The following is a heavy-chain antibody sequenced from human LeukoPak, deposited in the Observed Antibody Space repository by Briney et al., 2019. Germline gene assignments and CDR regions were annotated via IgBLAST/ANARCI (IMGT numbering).Heavy chain of an antibody. D-gene: IGHD3-22*01. CDR1: GFTFSSYA. CDR3: AKGPRRITMIVVVTTGY. CDR2: VSGSGGST. Sequence: PGGSLRLSXAASGFTFSSYAMSWVRQAPGKGLEWVSAVSGSGGSTYYADSVKGRFTISRDNSKNTLYLQMNSLRAEDTAVYYCAKGPRRITMIVVVTTGYWGQGTLVTVSS. J-gene: IGHJ4*02. V-gene: IGHV3-23*01.